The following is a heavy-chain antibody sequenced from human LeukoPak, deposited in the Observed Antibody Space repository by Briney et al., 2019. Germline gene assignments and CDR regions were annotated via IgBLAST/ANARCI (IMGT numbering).Heavy chain of an antibody. CDR2: VRGKTDGGTR. Sequence: PGGSLRLSCAASGFTFNNAWMSWVRQAPGKGLEWVGRVRGKTDGGTRDYAAPGKDRFTISRDDSKNTLYLQMNSLKIEDTGIYYCTTTQGGTSFDAFGIWGQGTMVTVSS. CDR1: GFTFNNAW. CDR3: TTTQGGTSFDAFGI. J-gene: IGHJ3*02. V-gene: IGHV3-15*01. D-gene: IGHD1-1*01.